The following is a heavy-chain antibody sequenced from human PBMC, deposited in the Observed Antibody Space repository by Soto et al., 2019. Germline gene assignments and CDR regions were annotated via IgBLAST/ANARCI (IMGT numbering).Heavy chain of an antibody. J-gene: IGHJ3*02. CDR2: ISGSGGST. D-gene: IGHD3-3*01. V-gene: IGHV3-23*01. CDR1: GFTFSSYA. CDR3: AKAPGTYYDFWSGDAFDI. Sequence: EVQLLESGGGLVQPGGSLRLSCAASGFTFSSYAMSWVRQAPGKGLEWVSAISGSGGSTYYADSVKGRFTISRDNSKNTLYLQMNSRRAEDTAVYYCAKAPGTYYDFWSGDAFDIWGQGTMVTVSS.